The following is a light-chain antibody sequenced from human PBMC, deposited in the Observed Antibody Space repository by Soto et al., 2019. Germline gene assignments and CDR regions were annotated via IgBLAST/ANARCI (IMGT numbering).Light chain of an antibody. Sequence: QSVLTQPPSVSGAPGQRVTISCTGSSSNIGAGYGVHWYQQLPGTAPKLLIYGNNNRPSGVPDRFSGSKSGTSASLAITGLQAEDEAEYYCQSYDSSLSGWVFGGGTKLTVL. CDR1: SSNIGAGYG. J-gene: IGLJ3*02. CDR3: QSYDSSLSGWV. CDR2: GNN. V-gene: IGLV1-40*01.